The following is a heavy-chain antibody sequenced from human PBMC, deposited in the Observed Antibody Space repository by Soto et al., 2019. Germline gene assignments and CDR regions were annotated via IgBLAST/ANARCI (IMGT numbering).Heavy chain of an antibody. D-gene: IGHD1-1*01. CDR3: ALSTIGLTSGYYY. J-gene: IGHJ4*01. CDR2: NNPRGEST. Sequence: QVQLVQSGAEVKKPGASVKVSCKASGYTFTNYYMHWVRQAPGQGLEWMGRNNPRGESTSYAQKVRGRVTVTRDTSTNTVYMELTRLRSEDTAVYYCALSTIGLTSGYYYWGHVTLVTVSS. V-gene: IGHV1-46*01. CDR1: GYTFTNYY.